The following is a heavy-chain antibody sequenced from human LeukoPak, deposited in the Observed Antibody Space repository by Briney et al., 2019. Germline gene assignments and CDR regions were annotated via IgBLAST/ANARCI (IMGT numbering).Heavy chain of an antibody. V-gene: IGHV4-39*01. D-gene: IGHD5-24*01. CDR1: GASVNTGSYY. CDR3: ARTPRDGYNSPYFDY. CDR2: IYFSGNT. J-gene: IGHJ4*02. Sequence: SETLSLTCTVSGASVNTGSYYWGWIRQPPEKGLEWIGSIYFSGNTYYNPSLKSRVTISVDKSKNQFSLRLSSVTASDTAVYYCARTPRDGYNSPYFDYWGQGTLVTVSS.